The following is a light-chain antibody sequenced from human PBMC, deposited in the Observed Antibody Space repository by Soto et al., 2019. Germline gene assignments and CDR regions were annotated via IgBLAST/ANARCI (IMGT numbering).Light chain of an antibody. CDR3: AAWDDSVNGVV. CDR1: DSNIGSNA. V-gene: IGLV1-44*01. Sequence: QSVLTQAPSTSGTPGQTVTISCSGSDSNIGSNAVTWYRQLPGSAPKLLIYANNQRPSGVPDRFSGSKSGASASLAISGLQSEDEADFYCAAWDDSVNGVVFGGGTKLTVL. CDR2: ANN. J-gene: IGLJ3*02.